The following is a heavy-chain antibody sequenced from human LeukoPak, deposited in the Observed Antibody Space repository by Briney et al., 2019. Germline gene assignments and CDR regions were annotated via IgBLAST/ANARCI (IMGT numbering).Heavy chain of an antibody. V-gene: IGHV4-39*07. D-gene: IGHD3-10*01. CDR3: ARKDYYGSGSYKFDY. CDR1: GGSISSSSYY. CDR2: IYYSGRT. J-gene: IGHJ4*02. Sequence: SETLSLTCTVSGGSISSSSYYWGWIRQPPGKGLEWIGSIYYSGRTYYNPSLKSRVTISVDTSKNQFSLKLSSVTAADTAVYYCARKDYYGSGSYKFDYWGQGTLVTVSS.